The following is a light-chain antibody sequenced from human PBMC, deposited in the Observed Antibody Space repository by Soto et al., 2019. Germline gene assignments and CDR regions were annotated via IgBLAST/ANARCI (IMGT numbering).Light chain of an antibody. V-gene: IGKV1-39*01. CDR3: QQSYPSRT. CDR1: QSIINY. CDR2: AAS. Sequence: DIQMTQSPSSLSASVGDRVTITCRASQSIINYLNWYQQKPGKAPKILIYAASSLQSGVPSRFSGSGFGTDLTLTISSLKTEDFETYYCQQSYPSRTFGQGTKVDIK. J-gene: IGKJ1*01.